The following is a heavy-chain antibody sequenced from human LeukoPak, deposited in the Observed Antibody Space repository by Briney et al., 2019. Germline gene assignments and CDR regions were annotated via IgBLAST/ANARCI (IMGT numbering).Heavy chain of an antibody. D-gene: IGHD3-10*01. V-gene: IGHV3-23*01. J-gene: IGHJ6*03. CDR1: GFSFSSYG. CDR2: ISSTGGTT. CDR3: ARDSGYGSGSYYTYYYYYYMDV. Sequence: GGTLRLSCAASGFSFSSYGMSCVRQVPGKGREWVSAISSTGGTTYYADSVKGRFTISRDNSKNTLYLQMNSLRAEDTAVYYCARDSGYGSGSYYTYYYYYYMDVWGKGTTVTVSS.